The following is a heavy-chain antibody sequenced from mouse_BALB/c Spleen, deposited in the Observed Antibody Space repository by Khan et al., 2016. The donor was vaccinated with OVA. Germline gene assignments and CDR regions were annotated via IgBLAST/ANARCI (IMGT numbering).Heavy chain of an antibody. Sequence: QIQLVQSGPELKKPGETVKISCKASGYTFTNYGMNWVKQAPGKGLKWMGWINTNTGEPTYAEEFKGRLAFSLETSASTAYLQINNLKNGDTATYFCARGYGSSYGFAYWGQGTLVTVSA. CDR1: GYTFTNYG. D-gene: IGHD1-1*01. V-gene: IGHV9-3*02. J-gene: IGHJ3*01. CDR2: INTNTGEP. CDR3: ARGYGSSYGFAY.